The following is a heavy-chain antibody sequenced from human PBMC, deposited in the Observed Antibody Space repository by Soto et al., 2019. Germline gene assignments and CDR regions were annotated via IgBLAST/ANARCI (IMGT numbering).Heavy chain of an antibody. Sequence: EVQLVESGGGLVKPGGSLRLSCAASGFTFSSYSMNWVRQAPGKGLEWVSSISSSSSYIYYADSVKGRFTISRDNAKNSLYLQMISRRAEDTAVYYCARDSRAARWGRYYYYGMDVWGQGTTVTVSS. D-gene: IGHD6-6*01. CDR1: GFTFSSYS. J-gene: IGHJ6*02. CDR3: ARDSRAARWGRYYYYGMDV. V-gene: IGHV3-21*01. CDR2: ISSSSSYI.